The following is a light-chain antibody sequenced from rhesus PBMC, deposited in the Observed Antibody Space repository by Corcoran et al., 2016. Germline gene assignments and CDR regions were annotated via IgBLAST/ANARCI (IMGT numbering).Light chain of an antibody. V-gene: IGKV1-28*01. CDR3: LQHNSYPLT. Sequence: DIQMTQSPSSLSASVVDTVTITCRASQGISSYLNWFHQKPGKAPKLLIYAASILESGVPSRFSGSGSETEFTLTISSLQPADLAAYYCLQHNSYPLTFGGGTKVEIK. CDR1: QGISSY. J-gene: IGKJ4*01. CDR2: AAS.